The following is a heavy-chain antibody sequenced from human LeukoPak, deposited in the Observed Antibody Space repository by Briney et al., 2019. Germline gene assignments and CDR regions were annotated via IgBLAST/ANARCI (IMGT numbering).Heavy chain of an antibody. Sequence: ASVKVSCKASGYTFTSYYMHWVRQAPGQGLEWMGIINPSGGSTSYAQKLQGRVTMTRDTSTSTVYMELSSLRSEDTAVYYCARDSVEDAFDIWGQGTMVTVSS. V-gene: IGHV1-46*01. CDR1: GYTFTSYY. CDR2: INPSGGST. CDR3: ARDSVEDAFDI. D-gene: IGHD5-24*01. J-gene: IGHJ3*02.